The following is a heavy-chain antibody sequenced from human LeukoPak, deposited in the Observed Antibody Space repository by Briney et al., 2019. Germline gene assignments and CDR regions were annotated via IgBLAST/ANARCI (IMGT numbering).Heavy chain of an antibody. D-gene: IGHD6-13*01. Sequence: SETLSLTCTVSGGSISSSSYYWGWIRQPPGKGLEWIGSIYYSGSTYYNPSLKSRVTISVDTSKNQFSLKLSSVTAADTAVYYCAXLXVPXIAAAGTDYFDYWGQGTLVTVSS. CDR2: IYYSGST. J-gene: IGHJ4*02. V-gene: IGHV4-39*01. CDR1: GGSISSSSYY. CDR3: AXLXVPXIAAAGTDYFDY.